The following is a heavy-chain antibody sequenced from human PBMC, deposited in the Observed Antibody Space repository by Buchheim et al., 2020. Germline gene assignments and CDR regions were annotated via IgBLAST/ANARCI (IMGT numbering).Heavy chain of an antibody. CDR1: GFTFSSDS. Sequence: VQLVESGGDLVQPGGSLRLSCAASGFTFSSDSMNWVRQAPGKGLEWVAVIWYDGSNKYYADSVKGRFTISRDNSKNTLYLQMNSLRAEDTAVYYCARVGRRKDGYSDYWGQGTL. V-gene: IGHV3-33*08. J-gene: IGHJ4*02. CDR2: IWYDGSNK. D-gene: IGHD5-24*01. CDR3: ARVGRRKDGYSDY.